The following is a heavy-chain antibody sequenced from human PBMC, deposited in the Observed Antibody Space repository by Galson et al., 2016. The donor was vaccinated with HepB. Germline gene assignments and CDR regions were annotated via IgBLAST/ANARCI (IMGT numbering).Heavy chain of an antibody. Sequence: LSLTCAVSGGSISRSNWWSWVRQPPGKGLEWIGEIYHSGSTNYNPTLKSRVTISVDTSKKHFSLKLSSVTAADTAVYYCARYGGNSVYYYGMDVWGKGTTVTVSS. CDR1: GGSISRSNW. D-gene: IGHD4-23*01. CDR3: ARYGGNSVYYYGMDV. V-gene: IGHV4-4*02. CDR2: IYHSGST. J-gene: IGHJ6*04.